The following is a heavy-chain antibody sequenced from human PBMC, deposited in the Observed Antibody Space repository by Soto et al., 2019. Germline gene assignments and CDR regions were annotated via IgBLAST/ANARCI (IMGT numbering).Heavy chain of an antibody. Sequence: QVQLVQSGAEVKKPGSSVTVSCKASGGTFSSYTISWVRQAPGQGLEWMGGIIPIFDTANYAQKFQGRVTITADESTSTAYMELSSLRSEVTAVYYCARGNHRWLQLWYFDLWGRGTLVTVSS. V-gene: IGHV1-69*12. CDR1: GGTFSSYT. CDR2: IIPIFDTA. J-gene: IGHJ2*01. CDR3: ARGNHRWLQLWYFDL. D-gene: IGHD5-12*01.